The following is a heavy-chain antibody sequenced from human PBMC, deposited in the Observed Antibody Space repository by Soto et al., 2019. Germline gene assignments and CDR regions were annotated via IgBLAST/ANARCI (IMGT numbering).Heavy chain of an antibody. Sequence: GGSLRLSCAASGFTFSSSGMHWVRQAPGKGLEWVAVISYDGSNKFYADSVKGRFTISRDNFRNTLYLQMNSLRAEDTAVYYCAKESHRWNYFDYWGQGTLVTVSS. CDR3: AKESHRWNYFDY. J-gene: IGHJ4*02. CDR2: ISYDGSNK. CDR1: GFTFSSSG. V-gene: IGHV3-30*18.